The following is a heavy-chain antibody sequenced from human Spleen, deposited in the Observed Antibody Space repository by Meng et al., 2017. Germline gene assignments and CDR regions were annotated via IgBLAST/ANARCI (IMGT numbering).Heavy chain of an antibody. CDR1: GYNFPDYY. Sequence: ASVKVSCKPSGYNFPDYYLHWVRRAPGQGLEWMGRINPKSGDTHYAQKFQARVTMTGDTSISTAYMELSGLGSDDTAMYYCARDEDISAAGKLFGDYWGQGTLVTVSS. CDR2: INPKSGDT. V-gene: IGHV1-2*06. D-gene: IGHD6-25*01. CDR3: ARDEDISAAGKLFGDY. J-gene: IGHJ4*02.